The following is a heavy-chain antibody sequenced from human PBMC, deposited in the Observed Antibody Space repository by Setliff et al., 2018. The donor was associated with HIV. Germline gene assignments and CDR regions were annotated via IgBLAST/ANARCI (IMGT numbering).Heavy chain of an antibody. V-gene: IGHV3-15*07. D-gene: IGHD1-20*01. Sequence: GGSLRLSCAASGFTFSNAWMNWVRQAPGKGLEWVGRIKSKTDGGTTDYAAPVKGRFTISRDDSKHTLYLQMNSLRAEDTAVYYCAKDKGGYNWNNFDYWGPGTQVTVSS. CDR3: AKDKGGYNWNNFDY. J-gene: IGHJ4*02. CDR1: GFTFSNAW. CDR2: IKSKTDGGTT.